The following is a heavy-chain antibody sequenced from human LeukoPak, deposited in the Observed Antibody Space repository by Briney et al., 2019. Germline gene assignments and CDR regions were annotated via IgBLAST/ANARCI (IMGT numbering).Heavy chain of an antibody. J-gene: IGHJ1*01. D-gene: IGHD3-10*01. V-gene: IGHV4-31*03. CDR1: GGSISSGGYY. CDR2: IYYSGST. CDR3: ATRLWFGELYFQR. Sequence: PSETLSLTCTVSGGSISSGGYYWSWIRQHPGKGLEWIGYIYYSGSTYYNPSLKSRVTISVDTSKNQFSLKLSSVTAADTAVYYCATRLWFGELYFQRWGQGTLVTVSS.